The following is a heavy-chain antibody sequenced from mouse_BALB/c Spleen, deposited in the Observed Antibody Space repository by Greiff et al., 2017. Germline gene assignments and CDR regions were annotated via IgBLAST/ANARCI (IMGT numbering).Heavy chain of an antibody. D-gene: IGHD3-1*01. CDR3: ARDREYFDY. V-gene: IGHV5-6-3*01. J-gene: IGHJ2*01. CDR1: GFTFSSYG. CDR2: INSNGGST. Sequence: EVQGVESGGGLVQPGGSLKLSCAASGFTFSSYGMSWVRQTPDKRLELVATINSNGGSTYYPDSVKGRFTISRDNAKNTLYLQMSSLKSEDTAMYYCARDREYFDYWGQGTTLTVSS.